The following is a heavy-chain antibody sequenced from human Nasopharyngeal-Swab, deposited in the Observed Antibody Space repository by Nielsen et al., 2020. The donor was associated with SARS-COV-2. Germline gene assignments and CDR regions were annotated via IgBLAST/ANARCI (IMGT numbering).Heavy chain of an antibody. D-gene: IGHD5-24*01. V-gene: IGHV3-21*01. CDR1: GFTFSSYS. Sequence: GESLKISCAASGFTFSSYSMNWVRQAPGKGPEWVSSISSSSSYIYYADSVKGRFTISRDNAKNSLYLQMNSLRAEDTAVYYCARAVEMATIWAYYYYYMDVWGKGTTVTVSS. J-gene: IGHJ6*03. CDR2: ISSSSSYI. CDR3: ARAVEMATIWAYYYYYMDV.